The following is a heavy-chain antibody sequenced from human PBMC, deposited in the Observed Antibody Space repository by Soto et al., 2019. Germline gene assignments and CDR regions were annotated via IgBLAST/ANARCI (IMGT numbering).Heavy chain of an antibody. J-gene: IGHJ6*02. Sequence: QVQLVESGGGVVKPGRSLRLSCAASGFTFSSYGMHWVRQAPGKGLEWVAVISYDGSNKYYADSVKGRFTISRDNSKNTLYLQMNSLRAEDTAVYYCAKDLVDSGYDDDYYYYGMDVWGQGTTVTVSS. D-gene: IGHD5-12*01. V-gene: IGHV3-30*18. CDR2: ISYDGSNK. CDR1: GFTFSSYG. CDR3: AKDLVDSGYDDDYYYYGMDV.